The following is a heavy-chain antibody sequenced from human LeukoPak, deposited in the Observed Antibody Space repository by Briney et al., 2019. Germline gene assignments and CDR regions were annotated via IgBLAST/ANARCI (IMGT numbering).Heavy chain of an antibody. CDR2: IYSGGDT. D-gene: IGHD4-17*01. J-gene: IGHJ4*02. V-gene: IGHV3-66*01. Sequence: TGGSLRLSCAASGFTFRSYSMNWVRQAPGKGLEWVSVIYSGGDTYYADSVKGRFTISRDNSKNTLYLQMNSLRAEDTALYYCARGIVDYGDYGLDYWGQGTLVTVSS. CDR1: GFTFRSYS. CDR3: ARGIVDYGDYGLDY.